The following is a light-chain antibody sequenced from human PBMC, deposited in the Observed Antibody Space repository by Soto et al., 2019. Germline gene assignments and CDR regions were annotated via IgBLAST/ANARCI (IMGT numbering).Light chain of an antibody. J-gene: IGLJ1*01. CDR1: SSDVGYYNY. V-gene: IGLV2-14*01. CDR3: SSYTSSSTYV. CDR2: DVN. Sequence: QSALTQPASVSGSPGQSIAISCTCTSSDVGYYNYVSWYQQHPGKAPNVMIYDVNNRPSGVPDRFSGSKSGNTASLTISGLQAEDEADYYCSSYTSSSTYVFGTGTKLTVL.